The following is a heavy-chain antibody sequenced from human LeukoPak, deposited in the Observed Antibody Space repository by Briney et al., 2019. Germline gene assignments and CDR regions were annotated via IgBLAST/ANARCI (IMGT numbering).Heavy chain of an antibody. Sequence: ASVKVSCKASGYTLTGYYMHWVRQAPGQGLEWMGWINPNSGSTNYAQKLQGRVTMTRDTSISTAYMELSRLRSDDTAVYYCAREGRGGYQLPGDYWGQGTLVTVSS. J-gene: IGHJ4*02. CDR2: INPNSGST. V-gene: IGHV1-2*02. CDR1: GYTLTGYY. CDR3: AREGRGGYQLPGDY. D-gene: IGHD2-2*01.